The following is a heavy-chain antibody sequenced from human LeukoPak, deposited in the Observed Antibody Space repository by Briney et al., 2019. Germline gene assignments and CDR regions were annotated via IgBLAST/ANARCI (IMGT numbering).Heavy chain of an antibody. CDR2: ISSSSSTI. J-gene: IGHJ4*02. CDR1: GFTFSSYS. Sequence: QPGGSLRLSCAASGFTFSSYSMNWVRQAPGKGLEWVSYISSSSSTIYYADSVKGRFTISRDNAKNSLYLQMNSLRAEDTAVYYCARGQAYPYDFWSGYLGDYWGQGTLVTVSS. D-gene: IGHD3-3*01. V-gene: IGHV3-48*04. CDR3: ARGQAYPYDFWSGYLGDY.